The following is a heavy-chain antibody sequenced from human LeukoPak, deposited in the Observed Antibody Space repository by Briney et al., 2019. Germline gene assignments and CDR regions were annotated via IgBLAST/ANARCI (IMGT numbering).Heavy chain of an antibody. CDR1: GFTFSSYS. D-gene: IGHD6-19*01. J-gene: IGHJ2*01. V-gene: IGHV3-48*01. CDR3: ARVQWPQWYFDL. CDR2: ISSSSSTI. Sequence: PGGSLRLSCAASGFTFSSYSMNWVRQAPGKGLEWVSYISSSSSTIYYADSVKGRFTISGDNAKNSLYLQMNSLRAEDTAVYYCARVQWPQWYFDLWGRGTLVTVSS.